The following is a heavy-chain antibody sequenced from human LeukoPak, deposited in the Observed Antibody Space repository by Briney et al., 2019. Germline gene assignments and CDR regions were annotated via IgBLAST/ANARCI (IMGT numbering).Heavy chain of an antibody. V-gene: IGHV4-34*01. D-gene: IGHD3-10*01. J-gene: IGHJ4*02. Sequence: PSETLSLTCAVYGGSFSGYCWSWIRQPPGKGLERIGEINHSGSTNYNPSLKSRVTISVDTSKNQFSLKLSSVTAADTAVYYCARSAIDGSGVPDYWGQGTLVTVSS. CDR2: INHSGST. CDR3: ARSAIDGSGVPDY. CDR1: GGSFSGYC.